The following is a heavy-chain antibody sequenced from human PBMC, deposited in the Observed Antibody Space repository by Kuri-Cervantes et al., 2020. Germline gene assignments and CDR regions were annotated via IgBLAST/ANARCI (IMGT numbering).Heavy chain of an antibody. J-gene: IGHJ4*02. CDR2: IFYPGRT. CDR3: ASFAYSSGWYPFFDC. CDR1: GGSVSSEDYY. Sequence: SETLSLTCTVSGGSVSSEDYYWSWIRQPPGKGLEWIGYIFYPGRTNYNPSLKSRLTMSIDTSTNQFSLKLTSVTAADTAVYFCASFAYSSGWYPFFDCWGQGTLVTVSS. V-gene: IGHV4-61*08. D-gene: IGHD6-19*01.